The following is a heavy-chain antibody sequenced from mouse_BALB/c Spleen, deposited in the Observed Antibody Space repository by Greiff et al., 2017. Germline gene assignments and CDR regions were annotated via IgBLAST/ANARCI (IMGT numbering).Heavy chain of an antibody. Sequence: EVKLVESGGGLVQPGGSRKLSCAASGFTFSSFGMHWVRQAPEKGLEWVAYISSGSSTIYYADTVKGRFTISRDNPKNTLFLQMTSLRSEDTAMYYCARSTGTWYFDVWGAGTTVTVSS. J-gene: IGHJ1*01. CDR3: ARSTGTWYFDV. V-gene: IGHV5-17*02. CDR2: ISSGSSTI. D-gene: IGHD4-1*02. CDR1: GFTFSSFG.